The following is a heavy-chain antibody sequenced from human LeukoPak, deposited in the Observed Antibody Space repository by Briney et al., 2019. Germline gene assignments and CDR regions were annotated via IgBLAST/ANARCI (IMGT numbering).Heavy chain of an antibody. CDR1: GGTFSSYA. CDR3: ARGDGYRALVVD. J-gene: IGHJ4*02. Sequence: SVKVSCKASGGTFSSYAISWVRQAPGQGLEWMGGIIPIFGTASYAQKFRGRVTITADESTSTAYMELSSLRSEDTAVYYCARGDGYRALVVDWGQGTLVTVSS. D-gene: IGHD5-24*01. V-gene: IGHV1-69*01. CDR2: IIPIFGTA.